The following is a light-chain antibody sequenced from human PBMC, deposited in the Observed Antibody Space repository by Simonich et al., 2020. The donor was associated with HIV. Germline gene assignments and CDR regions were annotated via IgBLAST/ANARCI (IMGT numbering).Light chain of an antibody. CDR3: SPYSRRNTIV. CDR2: RNT. Sequence: QSVLTQPPSASGTPGQRVTISCSGSISNIGSNTVNWSQQLPGTAPKLLIYRNTQRPSGVPDRFSGSRSGTSASLAISGLQAEDGADYYCSPYSRRNTIVFGGGTKMNVL. J-gene: IGLJ3*02. CDR1: ISNIGSNT. V-gene: IGLV1-44*01.